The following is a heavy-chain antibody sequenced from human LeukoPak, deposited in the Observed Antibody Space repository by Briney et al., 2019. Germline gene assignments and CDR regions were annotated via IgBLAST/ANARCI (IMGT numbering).Heavy chain of an antibody. J-gene: IGHJ4*02. D-gene: IGHD3-16*02. CDR2: INHSGST. CDR1: GGSFSGYY. CDR3: ARDNYDYVWGSYRHLDY. Sequence: PSETLSLTCAVYGGSFSGYYWSWIRQPPGKGLEWIGEINHSGSTNYNPSLKSRVTISVDTSKNQFSLKLSSVTAADTAVYYCARDNYDYVWGSYRHLDYWGQGNLVTVSS. V-gene: IGHV4-34*01.